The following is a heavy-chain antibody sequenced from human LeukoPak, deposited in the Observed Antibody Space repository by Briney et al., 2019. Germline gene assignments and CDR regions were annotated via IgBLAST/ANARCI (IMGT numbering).Heavy chain of an antibody. CDR1: GFTFSSYA. V-gene: IGHV3-11*04. CDR2: IGSSGTTI. CDR3: ARADSTDGFDV. J-gene: IGHJ3*01. Sequence: PGGSLRLSCAASGFTFSSYAMSWIRQAPGKGLEWVSYIGSSGTTIYYADSVKGRFTISRDNGNNSLDLEMSSLRADDSAIYYCARADSTDGFDVWGQGTMVTVSS. D-gene: IGHD2-15*01.